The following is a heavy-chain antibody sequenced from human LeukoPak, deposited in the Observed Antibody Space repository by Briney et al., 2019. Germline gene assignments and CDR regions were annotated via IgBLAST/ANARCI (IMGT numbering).Heavy chain of an antibody. CDR1: GFTFDDYG. CDR2: INWNGGST. D-gene: IGHD2-15*01. Sequence: GGSLRLSCAASGFTFDDYGMSWVRQAPGKGLEWVSGINWNGGSTGYADSVKGRFTISRDNAKNSLYLQMNSLRAEDTALYHCARGLRGYDYGDYWGQGTLVTVSS. V-gene: IGHV3-20*01. J-gene: IGHJ4*02. CDR3: ARGLRGYDYGDY.